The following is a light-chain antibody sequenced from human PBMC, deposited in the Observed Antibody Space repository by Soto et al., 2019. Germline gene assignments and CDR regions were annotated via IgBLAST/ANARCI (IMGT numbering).Light chain of an antibody. Sequence: DLQMTQSPSSLSDTIGDRVTIXXRASQSISSYLNWYQQKPGKAPKIXIYAASSLQSGVPSRFSGSGAGTDFTLTISSLQPEDFATYYCQQSYSTPITFGQGTRLEIK. CDR2: AAS. J-gene: IGKJ5*01. CDR3: QQSYSTPIT. V-gene: IGKV1-39*01. CDR1: QSISSY.